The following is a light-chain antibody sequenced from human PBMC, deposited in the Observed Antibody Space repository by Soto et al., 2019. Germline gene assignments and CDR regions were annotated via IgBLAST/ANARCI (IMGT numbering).Light chain of an antibody. V-gene: IGLV1-40*01. J-gene: IGLJ2*01. Sequence: QSVLTQPPSVSGAPGQRVTISCTGSSSNIGAGFDVHWYQQLPGTAPKLLIYANSNRPSGVPDRFSGSKSGTSASLAITGLQAEDEADYSCQSYDSRLSGSRVFGGGTTLTVL. CDR1: SSNIGAGFD. CDR3: QSYDSRLSGSRV. CDR2: ANS.